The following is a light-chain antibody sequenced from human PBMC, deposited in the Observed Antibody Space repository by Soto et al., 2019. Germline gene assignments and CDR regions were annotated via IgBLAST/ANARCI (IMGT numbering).Light chain of an antibody. Sequence: TQTTPSPSTVSASVEDRVTITCRASQSISSWLAWYQQKPGKAPKVLIFDAFSLESGVPSRFSGSGSATGFTLTISSLQPDDFATYYCQQYSTYPWPFGQGTNVDVK. CDR3: QQYSTYPWP. J-gene: IGKJ1*01. CDR2: DAF. V-gene: IGKV1-5*01. CDR1: QSISSW.